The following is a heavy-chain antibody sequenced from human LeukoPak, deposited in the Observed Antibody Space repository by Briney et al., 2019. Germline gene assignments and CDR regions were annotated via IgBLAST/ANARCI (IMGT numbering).Heavy chain of an antibody. J-gene: IGHJ6*03. D-gene: IGHD6-6*01. Sequence: SGTLSLTCAVSGGSISSSNWWSWVRQPPGKGLEWIGEIYHSGSTNYNPSLKSRVTISVDKSKNQFSLKLSSVTAADTAVYYCARASSKLGFYYYYYMDVWGKGTTVTVSS. CDR2: IYHSGST. CDR1: GGSISSSNW. CDR3: ARASSKLGFYYYYYMDV. V-gene: IGHV4-4*02.